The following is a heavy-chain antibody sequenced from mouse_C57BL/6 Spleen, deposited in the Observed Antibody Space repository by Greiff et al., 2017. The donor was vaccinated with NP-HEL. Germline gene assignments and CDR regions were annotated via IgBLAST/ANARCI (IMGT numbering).Heavy chain of an antibody. Sequence: VQLQQSGPELVKPGASVKMSCKASGYTFTDYNMHWVKQSHGKSLEWIGYINPNNGGTSYNQKFKGKATLTVNKSSSTAYMELRSLTAEDAAVYYCAWGLRDFDYWGQGTTLTVSS. D-gene: IGHD2-4*01. V-gene: IGHV1-22*01. J-gene: IGHJ2*01. CDR2: INPNNGGT. CDR3: AWGLRDFDY. CDR1: GYTFTDYN.